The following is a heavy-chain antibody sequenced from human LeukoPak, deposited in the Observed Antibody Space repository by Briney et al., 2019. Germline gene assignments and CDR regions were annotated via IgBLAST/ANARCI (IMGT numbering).Heavy chain of an antibody. V-gene: IGHV3-30*18. Sequence: GGSLRLSCAASGFTFSSYGMHWVRQAPGKGLEWVAVISYDGSNKYYADSVKGRFTISRDNSKNTLYLQMNSLRAEDTAVYYCANSEGIDYWGQGTLVTVSS. D-gene: IGHD3-10*01. J-gene: IGHJ4*02. CDR1: GFTFSSYG. CDR2: ISYDGSNK. CDR3: ANSEGIDY.